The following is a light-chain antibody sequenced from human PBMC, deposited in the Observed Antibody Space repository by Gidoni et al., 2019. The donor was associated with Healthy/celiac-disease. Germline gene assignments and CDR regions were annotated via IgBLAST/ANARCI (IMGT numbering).Light chain of an antibody. CDR3: QQSYSTPYT. V-gene: IGKV1-39*01. CDR1: QSISSY. Sequence: DIQMTQSPSSPSASVGDRVTITCRASQSISSYLNWYQQKPGTAPKLLIYAATSLQSGVPSRFSGSGSGTDFTLTISSLQPEDFATYYCQQSYSTPYTFGQGTKLEIK. J-gene: IGKJ2*01. CDR2: AAT.